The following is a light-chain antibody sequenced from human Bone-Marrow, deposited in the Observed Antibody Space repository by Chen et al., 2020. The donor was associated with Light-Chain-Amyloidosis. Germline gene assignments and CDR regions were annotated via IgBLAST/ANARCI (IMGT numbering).Light chain of an antibody. CDR2: EDD. V-gene: IGLV6-57*01. Sequence: NLMLTQPHSVSESPGKTVLISCTRSSGSIATNYVQWYQQRPGSYPTTVIYEDDHRPSGVPDLFSGSIDRSSNSASLTISGLKTEDEADYYCQSYQGSSQGVFGGGTKLTVL. CDR1: SGSIATNY. CDR3: QSYQGSSQGV. J-gene: IGLJ3*02.